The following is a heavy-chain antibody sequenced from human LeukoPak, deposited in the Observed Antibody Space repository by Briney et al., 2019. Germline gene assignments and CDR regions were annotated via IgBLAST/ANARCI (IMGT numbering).Heavy chain of an antibody. CDR3: ARGGYNWNYGQGY. CDR1: GYTFTVYY. CDR2: INPNSGGT. V-gene: IGHV1-2*02. J-gene: IGHJ4*02. Sequence: ASVKVSCKASGYTFTVYYMHWVRQAPGQGLEWMGWINPNSGGTNYAQKFQGRVTMTRDTSISTAYMELSRLRSDDTAVYYCARGGYNWNYGQGYWGQGTLVTVSS. D-gene: IGHD1-7*01.